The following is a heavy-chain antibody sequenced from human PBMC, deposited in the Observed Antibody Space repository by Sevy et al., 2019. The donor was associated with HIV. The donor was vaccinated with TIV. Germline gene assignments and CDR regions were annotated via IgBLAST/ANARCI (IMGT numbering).Heavy chain of an antibody. CDR2: IWYDGSNK. Sequence: GGSLRLSCAASGFTFSSYDMHWVRQAPGKGLEWVAVIWYDGSNKYYADSVKGRFTISRDNSKNTLYLQMNSLRAEDTAVYYCARDSNGYSYGSHYYYGMDVWGQGTTVTVSS. D-gene: IGHD5-18*01. V-gene: IGHV3-33*01. CDR1: GFTFSSYD. J-gene: IGHJ6*02. CDR3: ARDSNGYSYGSHYYYGMDV.